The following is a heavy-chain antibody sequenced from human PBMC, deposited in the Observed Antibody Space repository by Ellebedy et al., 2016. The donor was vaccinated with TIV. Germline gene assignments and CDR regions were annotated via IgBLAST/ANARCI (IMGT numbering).Heavy chain of an antibody. Sequence: GESLKISCKGSGYSFTSYWIGWVRQMPGKGLEWMGIIYPGDSDTRYSPSFQGQVTISADKSISTAYLQWSSLKASDTAMYYCARLAEDTAMGPSEVGYYYYGMDVWGQGTTVTVSS. J-gene: IGHJ6*02. CDR3: ARLAEDTAMGPSEVGYYYYGMDV. V-gene: IGHV5-51*01. D-gene: IGHD5-18*01. CDR1: GYSFTSYW. CDR2: IYPGDSDT.